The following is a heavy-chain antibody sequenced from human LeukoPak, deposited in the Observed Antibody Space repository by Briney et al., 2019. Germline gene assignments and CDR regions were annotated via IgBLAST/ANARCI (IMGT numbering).Heavy chain of an antibody. J-gene: IGHJ4*02. CDR3: ARHVYSLGDLDY. V-gene: IGHV4-59*08. D-gene: IGHD5-18*01. CDR2: IYYSGST. CDR1: GGSISSYY. Sequence: SETLSLTCTVSGGSISSYYWSWIRQPPGKGLERIGYIYYSGSTNYNPSLKSRVTISVDTSKNQFSLELSSVTAADTAVYYCARHVYSLGDLDYWGQGTLVTVSS.